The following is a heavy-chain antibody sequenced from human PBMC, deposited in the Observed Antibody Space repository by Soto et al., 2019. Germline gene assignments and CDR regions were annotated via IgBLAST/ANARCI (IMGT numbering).Heavy chain of an antibody. Sequence: QVQLQESGPGLVNPSETLSLTCTVSGGSVTSSTSSWAWVRQPPGKGLHWIGTIFYGHGTYYNPSLESRVTIFLDTSKIQFSLELTSVTAAATAVYYCARQPTGYPNWFDAWGRGILVIVSS. CDR3: ARQPTGYPNWFDA. J-gene: IGHJ5*02. V-gene: IGHV4-39*01. CDR2: IFYGHGT. D-gene: IGHD3-9*01. CDR1: GGSVTSSTSS.